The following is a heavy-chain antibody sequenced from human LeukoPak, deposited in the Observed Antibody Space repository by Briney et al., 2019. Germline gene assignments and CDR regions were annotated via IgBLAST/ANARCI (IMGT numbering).Heavy chain of an antibody. Sequence: SGPTLVNPTQTLTLTCTFSGFSLSTSGVGVGWIRQPPGKALEWLALIYWDDDKRCSPSLKSRLTITKDTSKNQVVLTMTNMDRVDTATYYCAHRRKYYYDSSGYRGAFDIWGQGTMVTVSS. D-gene: IGHD3-22*01. J-gene: IGHJ3*02. CDR2: IYWDDDK. CDR3: AHRRKYYYDSSGYRGAFDI. CDR1: GFSLSTSGVG. V-gene: IGHV2-5*02.